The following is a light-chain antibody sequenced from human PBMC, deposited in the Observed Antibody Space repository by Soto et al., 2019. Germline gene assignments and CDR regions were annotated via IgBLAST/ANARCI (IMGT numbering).Light chain of an antibody. CDR1: QTVRTNY. CDR3: QQYSDSRLT. CDR2: GAS. V-gene: IGKV3-20*01. J-gene: IGKJ4*01. Sequence: EIVLTQSPGTLSLSPGERATLSCRASQTVRTNYLAWFQHKPGQAPRLLIYGASRRATGIPDRFSGSGSGTDFTLTSDRLEPEVFELYFWQQYSDSRLTFGGGTKVEIK.